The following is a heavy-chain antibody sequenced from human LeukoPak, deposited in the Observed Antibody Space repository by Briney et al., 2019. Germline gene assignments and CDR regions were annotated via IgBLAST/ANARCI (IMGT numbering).Heavy chain of an antibody. J-gene: IGHJ6*02. CDR2: ISGSGGST. D-gene: IGHD2/OR15-2a*01. V-gene: IGHV3-23*01. CDR1: GGSFSGYY. Sequence: ETLSLTCAVYGGSFSGYYWSWIRQPPGKGLEWVSAISGSGGSTYYADSVKGRFTISRDNSKNTLYLQMNSLRAEDTAVYYCAKRMYYYYGMDVWGQGTTVTVS. CDR3: AKRMYYYYGMDV.